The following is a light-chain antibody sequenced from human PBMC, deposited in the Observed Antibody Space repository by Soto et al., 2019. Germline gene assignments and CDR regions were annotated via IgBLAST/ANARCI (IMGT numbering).Light chain of an antibody. J-gene: IGKJ3*01. V-gene: IGKV3-20*01. CDR2: GAS. CDR1: QSVSSSY. Sequence: EIVLTQSPGTLSLSPGERATLSCRASQSVSSSYLAWYQQKPGQAPRLHIYGASSRDTGIPDRFSGSGSGTGFPLTISRLEPEDFAVYYCQQYGSSPLFIFGPGTKVDIK. CDR3: QQYGSSPLFI.